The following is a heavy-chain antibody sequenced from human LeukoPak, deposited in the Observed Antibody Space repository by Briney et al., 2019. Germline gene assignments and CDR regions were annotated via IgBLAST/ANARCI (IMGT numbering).Heavy chain of an antibody. CDR1: GYTFTSYG. Sequence: ASLTVSSTASGYTFTSYGISWVRQAPGQGLEWMGWISAYNGNTNYAQKLQGRVTMTTDTSTSTAYMELRSLRSDDTAAYYCARVRSYGSGSYSYYFDYWGQGTLVTVSS. D-gene: IGHD3-10*01. V-gene: IGHV1-18*01. CDR3: ARVRSYGSGSYSYYFDY. CDR2: ISAYNGNT. J-gene: IGHJ4*02.